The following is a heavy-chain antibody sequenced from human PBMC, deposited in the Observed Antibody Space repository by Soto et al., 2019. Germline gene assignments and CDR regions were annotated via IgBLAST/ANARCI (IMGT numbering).Heavy chain of an antibody. CDR3: AREGRGKKAGYNGLVSLGY. D-gene: IGHD2-2*02. CDR2: IIPIFNST. J-gene: IGHJ4*02. V-gene: IGHV1-69*06. Sequence: QVQLVQSGAEVKTPGSSLKVSCKVSGSRFSNYVISWVWQAPGHGLEWLGRIIPIFNSTKYAQNFQGRVTITADKSTSTASLELSSLRSDDTAVYYCAREGRGKKAGYNGLVSLGYWGQGTLVTVSS. CDR1: GSRFSNYV.